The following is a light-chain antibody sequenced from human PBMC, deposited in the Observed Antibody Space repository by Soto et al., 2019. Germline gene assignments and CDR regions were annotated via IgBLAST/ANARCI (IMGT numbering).Light chain of an antibody. J-gene: IGLJ1*01. V-gene: IGLV2-8*01. CDR3: SSYAGINNLGV. Sequence: QSALTQPPSASGSPGQSVTISCTGTSSDVGGYKYDSWYQQHPGKAPKLMIFEVNKRPSGVPDRFSGSKSGNTASLTVSGLQAEDEADYYCSSYAGINNLGVFGTGTK. CDR1: SSDVGGYKY. CDR2: EVN.